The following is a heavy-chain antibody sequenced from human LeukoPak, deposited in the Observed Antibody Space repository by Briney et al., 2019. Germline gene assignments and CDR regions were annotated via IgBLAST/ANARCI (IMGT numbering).Heavy chain of an antibody. Sequence: PGGSLRLSCAASGFTLSSYGMHWVRQAPGKGLEWVAFIRYDGSNKYYADSVKGRFTISRDNSKNTLYLQMNSLRAEDTAVYYCAKDSYPASFPPDIVVVPAAMGAAAAGSKEFDYWGQGTLVTVSS. V-gene: IGHV3-30*02. CDR2: IRYDGSNK. CDR3: AKDSYPASFPPDIVVVPAAMGAAAAGSKEFDY. D-gene: IGHD2-2*01. J-gene: IGHJ4*02. CDR1: GFTLSSYG.